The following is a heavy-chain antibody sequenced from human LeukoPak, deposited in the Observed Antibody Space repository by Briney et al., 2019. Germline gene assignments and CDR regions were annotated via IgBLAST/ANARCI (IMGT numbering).Heavy chain of an antibody. CDR3: ARDSRSCRSSDCRGDAFGI. V-gene: IGHV3-7*01. CDR1: GFTFSSYA. J-gene: IGHJ3*02. D-gene: IGHD6-25*01. Sequence: GGSLRLSCAASGFTFSSYAMTWVRQAPGKGLEWVANIKEDGSKKYYVESVRGRFTISRDNAENSLYLQMNSLRAEDTAVYYCARDSRSCRSSDCRGDAFGIWGQGTMVTVSS. CDR2: IKEDGSKK.